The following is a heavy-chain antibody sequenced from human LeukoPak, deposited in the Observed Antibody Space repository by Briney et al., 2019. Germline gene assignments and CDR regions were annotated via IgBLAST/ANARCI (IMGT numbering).Heavy chain of an antibody. V-gene: IGHV3-23*01. CDR3: AKAGGSNPPYDY. Sequence: PGGSLRLSCAASGFTFSSYAMSWVRQAPGKGLEWVSGISRRGDNTYYADSVKGHFTISRDNSKNTLYLQMNSLRDKDTAVYYCAKAGGSNPPYDYWGQGTLVTVSS. CDR2: ISRRGDNT. D-gene: IGHD4-23*01. CDR1: GFTFSSYA. J-gene: IGHJ4*02.